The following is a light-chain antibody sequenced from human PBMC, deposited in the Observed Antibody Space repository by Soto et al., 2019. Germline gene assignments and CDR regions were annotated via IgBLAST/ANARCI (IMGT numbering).Light chain of an antibody. CDR2: DAS. V-gene: IGKV1-5*01. CDR3: QQLTNFRFT. Sequence: DIPMTQSPSTLSASVGDRVTITCRASQSISSWLAWYQQKPGKAPKLLIYDASTLQSGVPSRFSGSGSGTDFTLTISSLQPEDFATYYCQQLTNFRFTFGQGTKLDIK. CDR1: QSISSW. J-gene: IGKJ2*01.